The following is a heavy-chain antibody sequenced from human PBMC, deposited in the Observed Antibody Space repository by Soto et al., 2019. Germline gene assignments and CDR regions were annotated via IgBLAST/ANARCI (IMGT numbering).Heavy chain of an antibody. V-gene: IGHV4-39*01. CDR2: IYYSGST. CDR1: GGSISSSSYY. CDR3: ARHPDTAMVNFDY. D-gene: IGHD5-18*01. J-gene: IGHJ4*02. Sequence: PSETLSLTCTVSGGSISSSSYYWGWIRQPPGKGLEWIGSIYYSGSTYYNPSLKSRVTISVDTSKNQFSLKLRSVTAADTAVYYCARHPDTAMVNFDYWGQGTLVTVSS.